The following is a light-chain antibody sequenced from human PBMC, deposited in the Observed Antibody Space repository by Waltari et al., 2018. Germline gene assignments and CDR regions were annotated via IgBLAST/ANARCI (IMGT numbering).Light chain of an antibody. V-gene: IGKV1-33*01. CDR1: QDISNY. J-gene: IGKJ2*01. Sequence: DIQMTQSPSSLSASVGDRVTITCQASQDISNYLNWYQQKPGKAPKLLIYDASNLETGVPSRFSGSGSGTDFTFTISSLQPDDSATYYCLQYHSYSKFGQGTKLEIK. CDR3: LQYHSYSK. CDR2: DAS.